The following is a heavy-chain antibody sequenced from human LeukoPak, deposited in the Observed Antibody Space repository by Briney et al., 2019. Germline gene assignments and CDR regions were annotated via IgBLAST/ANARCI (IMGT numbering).Heavy chain of an antibody. CDR3: ASGYSGSKALLLSYFDY. D-gene: IGHD1-26*01. CDR2: IYTSGST. V-gene: IGHV4-4*07. J-gene: IGHJ4*02. Sequence: PSETLSLTCTVSGGSISSYYWSWIRQPAGKGLEWIGRIYTSGSTNYNPSLKSRVTMSVDTSKNQFSLKLSSVTAADTAVYYCASGYSGSKALLLSYFDYWGQGTLVTVSS. CDR1: GGSISSYY.